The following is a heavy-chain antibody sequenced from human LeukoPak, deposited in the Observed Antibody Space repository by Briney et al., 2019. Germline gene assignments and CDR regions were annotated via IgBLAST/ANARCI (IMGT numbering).Heavy chain of an antibody. CDR1: GGSISSGSYY. Sequence: SQTLSLTCTVSGGSISSGSYYWSWIRQPAGKGLEWIGRIYTSGSTNYNPSLKSRVTISVDTSKNQFSLKLSSVTAADTAVYYCARGAPPQNWGQGALVTVSS. CDR3: ARGAPPQN. CDR2: IYTSGST. J-gene: IGHJ4*02. V-gene: IGHV4-61*02.